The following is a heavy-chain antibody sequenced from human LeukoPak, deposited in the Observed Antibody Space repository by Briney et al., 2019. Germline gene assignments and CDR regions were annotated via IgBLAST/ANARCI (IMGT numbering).Heavy chain of an antibody. V-gene: IGHV3-30-3*01. CDR3: AREGLYRSPDY. D-gene: IGHD6-13*01. CDR2: ISYDGSNK. J-gene: IGHJ4*02. Sequence: GGSLRLSCAASGFTFSSYAMTWVRQAPGKGLEWVAVISYDGSNKYYADSVKGRFTISRDNSKNTLYLQMNSLRAEDTAVYYCAREGLYRSPDYWGQGTLVTVSS. CDR1: GFTFSSYA.